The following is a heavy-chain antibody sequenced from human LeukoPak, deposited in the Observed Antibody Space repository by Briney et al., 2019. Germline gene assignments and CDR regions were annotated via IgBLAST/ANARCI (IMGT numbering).Heavy chain of an antibody. CDR2: ISGSGGST. J-gene: IGHJ4*02. Sequence: GGSLRLSCTASGFTFGDYAMSWVRQAPGKGLEWVSPISGSGGSTYYADSVKGRFTISRDNSKNTLYLQMNSLRAEDTAVYYCAKEGTYYYDSSGRDYWGQGTLVTVSS. CDR1: GFTFGDYA. D-gene: IGHD3-22*01. V-gene: IGHV3-23*01. CDR3: AKEGTYYYDSSGRDY.